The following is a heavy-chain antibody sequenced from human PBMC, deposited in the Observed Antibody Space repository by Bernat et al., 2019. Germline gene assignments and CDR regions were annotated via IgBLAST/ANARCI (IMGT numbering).Heavy chain of an antibody. CDR3: ARGGKYGIDY. D-gene: IGHD2-2*01. Sequence: QVQLQQWGAGLLKPSETLSLTCADYGGSFSGYYWSWIRQPPGKGLEWIGEINHSGSTNYNPSLKSRVTISVDTSKNQFSLKLSSVTAADTAVYYCARGGKYGIDYWGQGTLVTVSS. CDR2: INHSGST. V-gene: IGHV4-34*01. J-gene: IGHJ4*02. CDR1: GGSFSGYY.